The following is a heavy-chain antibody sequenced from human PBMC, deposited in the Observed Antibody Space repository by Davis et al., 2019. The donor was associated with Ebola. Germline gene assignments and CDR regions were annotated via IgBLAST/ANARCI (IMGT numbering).Heavy chain of an antibody. CDR2: ISSSSSYI. J-gene: IGHJ4*02. D-gene: IGHD1-14*01. CDR3: TIGGTTGGFDY. V-gene: IGHV3-21*04. CDR1: GFTFSSYS. Sequence: GESLKISCAASGFTFSSYSMNWVRQAPGKGLEWVSSISSSSSYIYYADSVKGRFTISRDNAKNSLYLQMNSLRAEDTAVYYCTIGGTTGGFDYWGQGTRVTVSS.